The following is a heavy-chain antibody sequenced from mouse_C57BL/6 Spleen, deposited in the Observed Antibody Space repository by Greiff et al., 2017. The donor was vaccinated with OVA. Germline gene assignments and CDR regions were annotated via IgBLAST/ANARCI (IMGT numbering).Heavy chain of an antibody. CDR3: ARSSYWRGYFDY. CDR1: GFTFTDYY. Sequence: DVKLVESGGGLVQPGGSLSLSCAASGFTFTDYYMSWVRQPPGKALEWLGFIRNKANGYTTEYSASVKGRFTISRDNSQSILYLQMNALRAEDSATYYCARSSYWRGYFDYWGQGTTLTVSS. D-gene: IGHD2-10*01. V-gene: IGHV7-3*01. CDR2: IRNKANGYTT. J-gene: IGHJ2*01.